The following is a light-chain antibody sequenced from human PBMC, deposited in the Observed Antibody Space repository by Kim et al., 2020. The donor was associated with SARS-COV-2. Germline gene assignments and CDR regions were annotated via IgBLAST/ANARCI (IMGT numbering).Light chain of an antibody. Sequence: LAPWERATPSSSGSMNVKLNLAWYHQKPGQTPRLLIYGASRRTTGIPDRFSGSGYVTDFTLTISRLEPDDFAVYWCQNYNTIPLTFGGGTKVDIK. V-gene: IGKV3-20*01. CDR2: GAS. CDR3: QNYNTIPLT. J-gene: IGKJ4*01. CDR1: MNVKLN.